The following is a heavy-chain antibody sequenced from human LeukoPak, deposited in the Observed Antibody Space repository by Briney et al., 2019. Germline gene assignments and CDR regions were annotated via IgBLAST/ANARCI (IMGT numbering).Heavy chain of an antibody. Sequence: GGSLRLSCAASGFTFSSYSMNWVRQAPGKGLEWVSSISSTSSSYIYYSDSVKGRFTISRDNAKNSLYLQMNSLRAEDTAVYYCAELGITMIGGVWGKGTTVTISS. V-gene: IGHV3-21*01. CDR3: AELGITMIGGV. D-gene: IGHD3-10*02. CDR2: ISSTSSSYI. CDR1: GFTFSSYS. J-gene: IGHJ6*04.